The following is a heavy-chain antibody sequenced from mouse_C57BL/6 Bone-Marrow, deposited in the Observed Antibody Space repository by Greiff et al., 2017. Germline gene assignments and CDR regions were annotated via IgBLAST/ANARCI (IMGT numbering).Heavy chain of an antibody. Sequence: VKLQESGPGLVQPSQSLSITCTVSGFSLTSYGVHWVRQSPGKGLEWLGVIWGGGSTDYNAAFISRLSISKDNSKSQVFFKMNSLQADDTAIYYCASYDYDRAYWGQGTLVTVSA. V-gene: IGHV2-2*01. CDR2: IWGGGST. J-gene: IGHJ3*01. CDR1: GFSLTSYG. D-gene: IGHD2-4*01. CDR3: ASYDYDRAY.